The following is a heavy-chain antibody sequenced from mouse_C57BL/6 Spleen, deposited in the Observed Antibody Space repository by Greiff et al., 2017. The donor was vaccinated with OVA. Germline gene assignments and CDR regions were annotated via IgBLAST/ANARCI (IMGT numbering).Heavy chain of an antibody. J-gene: IGHJ3*01. D-gene: IGHD2-4*01. Sequence: QVHVKQSGAELVKPGASVKLSCKASGYTFTEYTIHWVKQRSGQGLEWIEWFYPGSGSIKYNEKFKDKATLTADKSSSTVYMELSRLTSEDSAVYFCARHERDYAWFAYWGQGTLVTVSA. CDR3: ARHERDYAWFAY. CDR1: GYTFTEYT. CDR2: FYPGSGSI. V-gene: IGHV1-62-2*01.